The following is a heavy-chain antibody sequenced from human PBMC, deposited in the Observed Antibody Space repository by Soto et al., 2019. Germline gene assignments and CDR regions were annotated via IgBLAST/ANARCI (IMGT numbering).Heavy chain of an antibody. J-gene: IGHJ4*01. Sequence: ASVKVSCKVSGYTLTELSMHWVRQAPGKGLEWMGGFDPEDGETIYAQKFQGRVTMTEDTSTDTAYMELSSLRSGDTAVYYCATDAPVESESGLDNDDWGQGTLVTVSS. CDR1: GYTLTELS. CDR2: FDPEDGET. D-gene: IGHD3-9*01. V-gene: IGHV1-24*01. CDR3: ATDAPVESESGLDNDD.